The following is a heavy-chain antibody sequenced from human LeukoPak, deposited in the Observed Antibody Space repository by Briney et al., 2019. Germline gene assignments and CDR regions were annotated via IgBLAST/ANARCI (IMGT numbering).Heavy chain of an antibody. D-gene: IGHD2-2*01. CDR3: AKVQDCSSTSCHAGYYYYGMDV. Sequence: PGESLRLSCAASGFTFSSYGMHWVRQAPGKGLEWVAVISYDGSNKYYADSVKGRFTISRDNSKNTLYLQMNSLRAEDTAVYYCAKVQDCSSTSCHAGYYYYGMDVWGQGTTVTVSS. CDR2: ISYDGSNK. CDR1: GFTFSSYG. J-gene: IGHJ6*02. V-gene: IGHV3-30*18.